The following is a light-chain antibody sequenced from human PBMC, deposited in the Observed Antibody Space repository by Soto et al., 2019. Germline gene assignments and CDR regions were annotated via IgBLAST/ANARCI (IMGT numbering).Light chain of an antibody. CDR3: KTWGTGIVV. CDR1: SGHSSYA. V-gene: IGLV4-69*01. CDR2: LNSDGSH. Sequence: QLVLTQSPSASASLGASVKLTCTLSSGHSSYAIAWHQQQPEKGPRYLMNLNSDGSHSKGDGIPDRFSGSSSGAGRYLTIASLQSEDEADYYCKTWGTGIVVFGGGTKLTVL. J-gene: IGLJ2*01.